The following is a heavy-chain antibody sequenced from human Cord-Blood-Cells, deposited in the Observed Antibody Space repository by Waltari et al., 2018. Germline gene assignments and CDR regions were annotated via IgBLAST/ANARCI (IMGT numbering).Heavy chain of an antibody. Sequence: QVQLQESGPGLVKPSENLFLTRTVSGGPISSYHWSCIRQPAGKGLEWIGRIYTSGSTNYNPSLKSRVTMSVDTSKNQFSLKLSSVTAADTAVYYCARDPTWSDAFDIWGQGTMVTVSS. CDR1: GGPISSYH. CDR2: IYTSGST. V-gene: IGHV4-4*07. D-gene: IGHD2-8*02. CDR3: ARDPTWSDAFDI. J-gene: IGHJ3*02.